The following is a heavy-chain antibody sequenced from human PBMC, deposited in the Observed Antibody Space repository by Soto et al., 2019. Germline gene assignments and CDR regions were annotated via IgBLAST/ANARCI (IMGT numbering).Heavy chain of an antibody. D-gene: IGHD3-22*01. CDR2: ISKDGSKK. CDR1: GFTFSTYA. CDR3: ARRFYYDSSGYFASIDY. J-gene: IGHJ4*02. Sequence: GGSLRLSCAASGFTFSTYAMTWVRQAPGKGLEWVAVISKDGSKKYYADSVKGRFTISRDNSKNTLYVQMNSLRAEDTAVYYCARRFYYDSSGYFASIDYWGQGTLVPVSS. V-gene: IGHV3-30-3*01.